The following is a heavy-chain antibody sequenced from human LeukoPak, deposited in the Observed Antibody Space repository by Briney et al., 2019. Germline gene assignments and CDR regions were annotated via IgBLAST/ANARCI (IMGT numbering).Heavy chain of an antibody. CDR1: GYTFTGYY. J-gene: IGHJ4*02. D-gene: IGHD5-12*01. Sequence: ASVKVSCKASGYTFTGYYMHWVRQAPGQGLEWMGWINPNSGGTNYAQKFQGRVTMTRDTSISTAYMELSRLRSDDTAVYYCAKEGVQGYSGYDHTSFDYWGQGTLVTVSS. V-gene: IGHV1-2*02. CDR2: INPNSGGT. CDR3: AKEGVQGYSGYDHTSFDY.